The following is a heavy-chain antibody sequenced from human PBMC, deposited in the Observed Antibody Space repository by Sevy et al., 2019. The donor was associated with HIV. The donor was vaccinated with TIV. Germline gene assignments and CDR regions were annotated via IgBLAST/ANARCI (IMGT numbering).Heavy chain of an antibody. V-gene: IGHV3-30*09. CDR3: ARDRGAAATAILYVFNL. CDR2: TSYDGSDK. D-gene: IGHD2-15*01. CDR1: GFTFHSHA. Sequence: GGSLRLSCVDSGFTFHSHAMHWVRQAPGKGLEWVAGTSYDGSDKFYVESVNGRFVISRDNSRTTLYLHLNNLRTEDTALYYCARDRGAAATAILYVFNLWGQGTLVTVSS. J-gene: IGHJ5*02.